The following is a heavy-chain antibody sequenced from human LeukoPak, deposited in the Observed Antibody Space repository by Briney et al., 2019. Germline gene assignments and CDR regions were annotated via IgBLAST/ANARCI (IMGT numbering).Heavy chain of an antibody. V-gene: IGHV5-51*01. CDR1: GNSFNTRW. CDR3: ARQAQPFGGMDV. D-gene: IGHD3-16*01. Sequence: GESLKISCKGSGNSFNTRWIAWVRQMPGQGLERMGIIYPGDSDTRYSPSFQGQVTISADKSISTAYLQWSSLKASDTAMYYCARQAQPFGGMDVWGQGTTVTVSS. J-gene: IGHJ6*02. CDR2: IYPGDSDT.